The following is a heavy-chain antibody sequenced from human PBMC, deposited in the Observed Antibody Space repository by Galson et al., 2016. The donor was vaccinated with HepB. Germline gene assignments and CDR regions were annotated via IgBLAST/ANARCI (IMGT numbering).Heavy chain of an antibody. CDR2: VRWNSGRL. Sequence: SLRLSCAASGFRFDEYAIHWVRQAPGKRLEWVSGVRWNSGRLGYADSVKGRFTISRDNAKNSLYLQMNSLRAEDTALYYCVKDKTSGYSSGWYYFYYWGQGTLVTVSS. CDR1: GFRFDEYA. D-gene: IGHD6-19*01. CDR3: VKDKTSGYSSGWYYFYY. J-gene: IGHJ4*02. V-gene: IGHV3-9*01.